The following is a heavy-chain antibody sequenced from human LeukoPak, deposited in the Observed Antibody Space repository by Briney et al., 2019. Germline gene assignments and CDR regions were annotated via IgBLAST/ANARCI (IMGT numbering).Heavy chain of an antibody. CDR1: GGSISSYY. Sequence: SETLSLTCTVSGGSISSYYWSWIRQPPGKGLEWIGYIYYSGSTNYNPSLKSRVTISVDTSKNQFSLKLSSATAADTAVYYCARDKSSSFDYWGQGTLVTVSS. CDR2: IYYSGST. J-gene: IGHJ4*02. D-gene: IGHD6-6*01. CDR3: ARDKSSSFDY. V-gene: IGHV4-59*01.